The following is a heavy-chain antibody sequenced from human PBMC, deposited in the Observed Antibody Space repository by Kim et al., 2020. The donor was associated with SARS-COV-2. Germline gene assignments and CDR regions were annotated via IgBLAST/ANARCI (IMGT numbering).Heavy chain of an antibody. V-gene: IGHV3-21*01. CDR1: GFTFSSYS. J-gene: IGHJ4*02. Sequence: GGSLRLSCAASGFTFSSYSMNWVRQAPGKGLEWVSSISSSSSYIYYADSVKGRFTISRDNAKNSLYLQMNSLRAEDTAVYYCARDPRIAAAGGPRDGYWGQGTLVTVSS. CDR3: ARDPRIAAAGGPRDGY. CDR2: ISSSSSYI. D-gene: IGHD6-13*01.